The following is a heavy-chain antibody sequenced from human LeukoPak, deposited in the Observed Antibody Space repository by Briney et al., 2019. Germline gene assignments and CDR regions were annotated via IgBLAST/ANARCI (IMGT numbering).Heavy chain of an antibody. Sequence: GGSRKISCKGSGSLFTNYWIGWVRQMPGKGLEWMGIIYPGDSDTRYSPSFHGQVTISAEKSISTAYLQWNSLKASDTAMYYSAKQSDSASYRGSYVYRDQGSLVTVS. V-gene: IGHV5-51*01. CDR3: AKQSDSASYRGSYVY. J-gene: IGHJ4*02. CDR2: IYPGDSDT. D-gene: IGHD3-16*02. CDR1: GSLFTNYW.